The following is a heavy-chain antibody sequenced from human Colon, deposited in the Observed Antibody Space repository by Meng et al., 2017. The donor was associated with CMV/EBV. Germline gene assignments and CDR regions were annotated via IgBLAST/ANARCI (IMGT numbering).Heavy chain of an antibody. D-gene: IGHD2-2*01. CDR2: IRFDGSSQ. J-gene: IGHJ4*02. Sequence: GGSLRLSCAASGLTFSSYAMHWVRQAPGKGLEWVAFIRFDGSSQYYAGSVKGRFTISRDNSKNTLYLQMNSLRSEDAAVYYCAKDQSASRDILIPAAYDYWGQGTLVTVSS. CDR3: AKDQSASRDILIPAAYDY. V-gene: IGHV3-30*02. CDR1: GLTFSSYA.